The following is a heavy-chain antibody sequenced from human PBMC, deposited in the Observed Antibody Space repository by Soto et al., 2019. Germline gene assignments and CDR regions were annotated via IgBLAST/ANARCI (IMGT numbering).Heavy chain of an antibody. CDR3: AIVSSCWWYFDY. Sequence: QVQLQESGPGLVKPSETLSLTCTVSGGSISSYYWSWIRQPPGKGLEWIGYIYYSGSTNYNPSLKSRVIISVNTSKNQVALTLTSVTAADTAVYDCAIVSSCWWYFDYWGQGTLVTVSS. V-gene: IGHV4-59*01. D-gene: IGHD6-19*01. CDR2: IYYSGST. CDR1: GGSISSYY. J-gene: IGHJ4*02.